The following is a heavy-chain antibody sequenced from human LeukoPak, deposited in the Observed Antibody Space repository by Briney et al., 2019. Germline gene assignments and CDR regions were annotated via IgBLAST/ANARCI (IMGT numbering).Heavy chain of an antibody. CDR3: ARDRGQLVNDY. D-gene: IGHD6-13*01. Sequence: GGSLRLSCAASGFTFSSYAMHWVRQAPGKGLEWVAVISYDGGNKYYADSVKGRFTISRDNSKNTLYLQMNSLRAEDTAVYYCARDRGQLVNDYWGQETLVTVSS. CDR2: ISYDGGNK. J-gene: IGHJ4*02. CDR1: GFTFSSYA. V-gene: IGHV3-30*04.